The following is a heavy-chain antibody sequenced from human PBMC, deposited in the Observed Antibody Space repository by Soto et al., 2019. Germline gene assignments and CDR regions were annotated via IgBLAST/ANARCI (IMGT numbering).Heavy chain of an antibody. V-gene: IGHV1-18*01. Sequence: QGHLVQSGAEVKKPGASVKVSCKTSAYTFTRYGISWVRQAPGQGLEWMGWISGYNGDTNYAQNLQDRVTMTIDTSTTTAYMELRSLTSDDTAVYYCAKNGQPPYYYYGLDVLGQGTTVTVSS. D-gene: IGHD2-8*01. J-gene: IGHJ6*02. CDR2: ISGYNGDT. CDR3: AKNGQPPYYYYGLDV. CDR1: AYTFTRYG.